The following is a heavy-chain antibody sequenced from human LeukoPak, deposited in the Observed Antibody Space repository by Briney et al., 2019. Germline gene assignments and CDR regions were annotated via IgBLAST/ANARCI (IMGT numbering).Heavy chain of an antibody. CDR2: IKEDGSEK. V-gene: IGHV3-7*01. Sequence: GGPLRPSCAASGFTFSNYWMSRVRQAPGKGLEWVANIKEDGSEKYYVDSVKGRFTISRDNARNSLYLQMNSLRAEDTAVYYCASGRQLGYWGQGTLVTVSS. D-gene: IGHD6-13*01. J-gene: IGHJ4*02. CDR3: ASGRQLGY. CDR1: GFTFSNYW.